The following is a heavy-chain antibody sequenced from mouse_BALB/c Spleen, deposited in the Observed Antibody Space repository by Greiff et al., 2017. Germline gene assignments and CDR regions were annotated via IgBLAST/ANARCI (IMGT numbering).Heavy chain of an antibody. CDR3: ARDHDYGSSYWYFDV. J-gene: IGHJ1*01. CDR2: IWGDGST. D-gene: IGHD1-1*01. Sequence: VMLVESGPGLVAPSQSLSITCTASGFSLTGYGVNWVRQPPGKGLEWLGMIWGDGSTDYNSALKSRLSISKDNSKSQVFLKMNSLQTDDTARYYCARDHDYGSSYWYFDVWGAGTTVTVSS. CDR1: GFSLTGYG. V-gene: IGHV2-6-7*01.